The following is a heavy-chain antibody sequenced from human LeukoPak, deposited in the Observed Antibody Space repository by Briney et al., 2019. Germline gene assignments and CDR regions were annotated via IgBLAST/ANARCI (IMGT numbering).Heavy chain of an antibody. V-gene: IGHV4-30-4*01. Sequence: SQTLSLTCTVSGGSISSGDYYWSWIRQPPGKGLEWIGYIYYSGSTYYNPSLKSRVTISVDTSKNQFSLKLSSVTAADTAVYYCARSLDAVTSNFDYWGQGTLVTVSS. CDR1: GGSISSGDYY. CDR2: IYYSGST. D-gene: IGHD2-21*02. J-gene: IGHJ4*02. CDR3: ARSLDAVTSNFDY.